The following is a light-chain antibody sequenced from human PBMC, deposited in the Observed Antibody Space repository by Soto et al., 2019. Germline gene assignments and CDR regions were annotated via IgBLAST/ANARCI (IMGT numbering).Light chain of an antibody. CDR2: DAS. CDR1: QAISNY. CDR3: QQYDNPPLT. J-gene: IGKJ4*01. Sequence: DIPMTQSPSSLSASVGDRVTITCQASQAISNYLNWYQQKPGKAPKLLIYDASNLETGVPSRFSGSGSGTYFTFTISSLQPDDFATYYCQQYDNPPLTFGGGTKVEIK. V-gene: IGKV1-33*01.